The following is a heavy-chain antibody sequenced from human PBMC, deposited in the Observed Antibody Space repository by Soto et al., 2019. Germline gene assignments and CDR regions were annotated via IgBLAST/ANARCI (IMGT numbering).Heavy chain of an antibody. CDR2: IIPIFGTA. CDR1: GGTFSSYA. J-gene: IGHJ4*02. V-gene: IGHV1-69*01. Sequence: QVQLVQSGAEVKKPGSSVKVSCKASGGTFSSYAISWVRQAPGQGLEWMGGIIPIFGTANYAQKFQGRVTITADESTSTAYVELSSLRSEDTAVYYCARAHRYCSGGSCYRSFDYWGQGTLVTVSS. CDR3: ARAHRYCSGGSCYRSFDY. D-gene: IGHD2-15*01.